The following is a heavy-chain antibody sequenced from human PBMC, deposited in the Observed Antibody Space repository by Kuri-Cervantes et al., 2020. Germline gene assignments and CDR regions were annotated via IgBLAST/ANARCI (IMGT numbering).Heavy chain of an antibody. V-gene: IGHV4-59*01. J-gene: IGHJ1*01. CDR2: IYYSGST. D-gene: IGHD3-22*01. CDR1: GGSISSYY. CDR3: ARDFYYDSSGYARGFQH. Sequence: GSLRLSCTVSGGSISSYYWSWIRQPPGKGLEWIGYIYYSGSTNYNPSLKSRVTISVDTSKNQFSLKLSSVTAADTAVYYCARDFYYDSSGYARGFQHWGQGTLVTVSS.